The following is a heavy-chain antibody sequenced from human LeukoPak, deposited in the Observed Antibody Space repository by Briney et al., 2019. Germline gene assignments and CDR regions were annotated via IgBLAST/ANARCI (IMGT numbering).Heavy chain of an antibody. CDR1: GFTFSNYD. D-gene: IGHD1-26*01. CDR3: ATRPTVGGTTPTFDH. Sequence: PGGSLRLSCVASGFTFSNYDMNWVRQVPGKGLEWVSYISNSGSSKYYVDSVKGRFTISRDNAKNSLYLQMNTLRAEDTAIYSCATRPTVGGTTPTFDHWGQGTPVTVSS. J-gene: IGHJ4*02. V-gene: IGHV3-48*03. CDR2: ISNSGSSK.